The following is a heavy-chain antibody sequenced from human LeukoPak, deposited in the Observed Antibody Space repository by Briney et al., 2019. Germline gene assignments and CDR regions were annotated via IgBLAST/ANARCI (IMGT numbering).Heavy chain of an antibody. Sequence: GGSLRLSCAASGFTFSSYEMNWVRQAPGKWLEWVSYISSSGSTIYYADSVKGRFTISRDNSKNTLYLQMNSLRGEDTAVYYRAKDFSRHDHGDNDWGQGTLVTVSS. CDR2: ISSSGSTI. V-gene: IGHV3-48*03. D-gene: IGHD4-17*01. J-gene: IGHJ4*02. CDR3: AKDFSRHDHGDND. CDR1: GFTFSSYE.